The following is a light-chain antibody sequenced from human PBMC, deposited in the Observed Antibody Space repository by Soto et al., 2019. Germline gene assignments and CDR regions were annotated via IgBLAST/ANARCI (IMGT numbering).Light chain of an antibody. J-gene: IGKJ5*01. CDR1: ESISTY. Sequence: DIQVTQSPSSLSASVGDRITITCRASESISTYLNWYQQKPGKAPSLLMYGASNLQSGVPSRFSGSGAGTDFHLHITSLQPEDFATYYCQQSYSTPITFGQGTRLDIK. V-gene: IGKV1-39*01. CDR2: GAS. CDR3: QQSYSTPIT.